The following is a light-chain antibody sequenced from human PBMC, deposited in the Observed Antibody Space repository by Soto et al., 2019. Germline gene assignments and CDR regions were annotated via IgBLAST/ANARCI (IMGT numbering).Light chain of an antibody. V-gene: IGKV3-20*01. CDR2: GTS. J-gene: IGKJ5*01. CDR3: QHYGSS. CDR1: QSVSSNY. Sequence: EIVMTQSPATLSVSPGERATLSCRASQSVSSNYLTWYQQKPGQAPRLLIYGTSSRATGIPDRFDGSGSATDFTLTISRVEPEDFAVYYCQHYGSSFGQGTRLEI.